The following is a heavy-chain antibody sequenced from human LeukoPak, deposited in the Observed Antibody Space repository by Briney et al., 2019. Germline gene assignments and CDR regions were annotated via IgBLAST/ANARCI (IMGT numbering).Heavy chain of an antibody. CDR1: GYTFTGYY. Sequence: GASVKVSCKASGYTFTGYYMHWVRQAPGQGLEWMGWINPNSGGTNYAQKFQGRVTMTRDTSISTAYMELSRLRSDDTAVYYCARARGSSTVGDWFDAWGQGTLVTASS. V-gene: IGHV1-2*02. CDR3: ARARGSSTVGDWFDA. J-gene: IGHJ5*02. D-gene: IGHD1-26*01. CDR2: INPNSGGT.